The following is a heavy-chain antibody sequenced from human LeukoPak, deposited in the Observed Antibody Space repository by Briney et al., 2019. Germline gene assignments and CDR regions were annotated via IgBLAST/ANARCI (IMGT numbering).Heavy chain of an antibody. V-gene: IGHV4-30-2*01. D-gene: IGHD5-18*01. Sequence: PSETLSLTCAVSGGSISSGGYSWSWIRQPPGKGLEWIGYIYHSGSTYYNPSLKSRVTMSVDTSKNQFSLKLSSVTAADTAVYYCARVPIGYSYGRDAFDIWGQGTMVTVSS. CDR1: GGSISSGGYS. CDR2: IYHSGST. CDR3: ARVPIGYSYGRDAFDI. J-gene: IGHJ3*02.